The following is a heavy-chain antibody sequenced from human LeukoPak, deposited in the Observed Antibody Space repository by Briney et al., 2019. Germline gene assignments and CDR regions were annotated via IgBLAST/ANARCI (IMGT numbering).Heavy chain of an antibody. J-gene: IGHJ5*02. Sequence: SETLSLTCTVSGGSISSSSYYWGWVRQPPGKGLEWIGSIYYSGSTYYNPSLKSRVTISVDTSKNQFSLKLSSVTAADTAVYYCARANQLYIDPWGQGTLVTVSS. CDR1: GGSISSSSYY. CDR2: IYYSGST. V-gene: IGHV4-39*07. CDR3: ARANQLYIDP. D-gene: IGHD1-1*01.